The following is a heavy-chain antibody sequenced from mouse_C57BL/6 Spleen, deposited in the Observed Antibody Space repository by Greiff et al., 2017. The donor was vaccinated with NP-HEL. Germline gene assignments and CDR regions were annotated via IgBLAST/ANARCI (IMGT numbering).Heavy chain of an antibody. CDR2: INPNNGGT. D-gene: IGHD2-13*01. V-gene: IGHV1-26*01. CDR1: GYTFTDYY. Sequence: EVQLQQSGPELVKPGASVKISCKASGYTFTDYYMNWVKQSHGKSLEWIGDINPNNGGTSYNQKFKGKATLTVDKSSSTAYMELRSLTSEDSAVYYCARSYYGEAYWGQGTLVTVSA. CDR3: ARSYYGEAY. J-gene: IGHJ3*01.